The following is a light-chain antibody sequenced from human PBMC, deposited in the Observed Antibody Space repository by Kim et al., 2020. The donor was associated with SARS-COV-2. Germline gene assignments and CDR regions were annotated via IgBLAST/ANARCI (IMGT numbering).Light chain of an antibody. Sequence: GHSSHITCTGTGSEVGGYNYVSCYQQHPCEAPKLMIYYVSQRPSGVPDRFSGSRSGNTASLTISGLQAGDEADYYCCSYAGSYTYVFGTGTKVTVL. CDR2: YVS. J-gene: IGLJ1*01. CDR1: GSEVGGYNY. CDR3: CSYAGSYTYV. V-gene: IGLV2-11*01.